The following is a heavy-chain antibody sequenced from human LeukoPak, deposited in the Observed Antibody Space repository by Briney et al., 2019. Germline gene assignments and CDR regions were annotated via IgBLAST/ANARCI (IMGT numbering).Heavy chain of an antibody. V-gene: IGHV4-31*03. J-gene: IGHJ5*02. CDR3: ARDRGLLVTSGNYLDP. CDR1: GGFINSGGYY. Sequence: PSETLSLTCTVSGGFINSGGYYWSWIRQHPGKGLEWIGYIYYGGSTYYNPSLESRVSISVDTSKNQFTLRLTSVTAADTALYYCARDRGLLVTSGNYLDPWGQGTLVTVSS. D-gene: IGHD1-7*01. CDR2: IYYGGST.